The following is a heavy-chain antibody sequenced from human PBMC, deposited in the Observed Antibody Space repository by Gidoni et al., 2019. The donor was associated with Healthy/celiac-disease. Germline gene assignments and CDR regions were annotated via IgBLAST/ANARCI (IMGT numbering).Heavy chain of an antibody. V-gene: IGHV1-3*01. CDR2: INAGNGNT. J-gene: IGHJ4*02. CDR1: GYTFTSYA. CDR3: ARLAVDWNYVGNFDY. Sequence: QVQLVQSGAEVKKPGASVKVSCKASGYTFTSYAMHWVRQAPGQRLEWMGWINAGNGNTKYSQKFQGRVTITRDTSASTAYMELSSLRSEDTAVYYCARLAVDWNYVGNFDYWGQGTLVTVSS. D-gene: IGHD1-7*01.